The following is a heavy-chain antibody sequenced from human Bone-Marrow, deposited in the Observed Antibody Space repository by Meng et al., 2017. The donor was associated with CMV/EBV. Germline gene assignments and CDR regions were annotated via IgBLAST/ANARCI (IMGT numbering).Heavy chain of an antibody. CDR2: IKSKTDGGTT. D-gene: IGHD2-2*01. J-gene: IGHJ4*02. Sequence: GGSLRLSCEASGFTFSKAWMSWVRQAPGKGLEWVGRIKSKTDGGTTDYAAPVKGRFTISRDDSKNTLYLQMNSLKTEDTAVYYCTTGYCSRTSCPYWGQGTLVTVSS. CDR1: GFTFSKAW. V-gene: IGHV3-15*01. CDR3: TTGYCSRTSCPY.